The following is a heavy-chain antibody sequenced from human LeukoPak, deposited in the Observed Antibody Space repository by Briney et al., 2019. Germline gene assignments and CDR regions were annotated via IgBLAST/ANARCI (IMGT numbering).Heavy chain of an antibody. CDR3: SRAGISSSWYLFYFDP. J-gene: IGHJ5*02. V-gene: IGHV4-31*03. D-gene: IGHD6-13*01. CDR1: GGSISRGGYY. CDR2: IYYSGST. Sequence: SQTLSLTCTVSGGSISRGGYYWSWIRQHPGKGLEWIGYIYYSGSTYYNPSLKSRVTISVDTSKNQFSLKLSSVTAADTAVYYCSRAGISSSWYLFYFDPWGQGTLVTVSS.